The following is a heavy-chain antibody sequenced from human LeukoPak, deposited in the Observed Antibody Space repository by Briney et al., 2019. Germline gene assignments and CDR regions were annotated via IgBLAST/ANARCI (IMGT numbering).Heavy chain of an antibody. V-gene: IGHV3-21*01. CDR1: GFTFSSYS. J-gene: IGHJ4*02. CDR2: ISRSSNYI. D-gene: IGHD3-22*01. CDR3: ARGGYSDRNFLGDY. Sequence: KPGGLLRLSCAASGFTFSSYSKNWVRQAPGKGLEWVSSISRSSNYIYYADSLKGRFTISRDNAKNSLYLQMNSLRAEDTAVYYCARGGYSDRNFLGDYWGQGTLVTVSS.